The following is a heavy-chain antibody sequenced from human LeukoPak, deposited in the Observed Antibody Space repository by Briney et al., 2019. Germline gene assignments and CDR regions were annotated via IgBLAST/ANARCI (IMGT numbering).Heavy chain of an antibody. D-gene: IGHD3-10*01. J-gene: IGHJ4*02. Sequence: GGSLRLSCAASGFTFSSYRMYWVRQAPGKGLVWVSRINSDGSSTTYADSVKGRFTVSRDNSKDTLYLQMNDLRPDDTAIYYCAKRNTMVRGGPCFDYWGQGLLVTVSS. CDR3: AKRNTMVRGGPCFDY. V-gene: IGHV3-74*01. CDR2: INSDGSST. CDR1: GFTFSSYR.